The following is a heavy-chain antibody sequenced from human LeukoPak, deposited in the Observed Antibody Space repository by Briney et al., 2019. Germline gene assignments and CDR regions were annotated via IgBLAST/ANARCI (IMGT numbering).Heavy chain of an antibody. Sequence: SETLSLTCTVSGGSISSYYWSWIRQPPGKGLEWIGYIYYGGSTNYNPSLKSRVTISVDTSKNQFSLKLSSVTAADTAVYYCARGLPLGHFDYWGQGTLVTVSS. CDR2: IYYGGST. V-gene: IGHV4-59*01. CDR1: GGSISSYY. D-gene: IGHD3-16*01. J-gene: IGHJ4*02. CDR3: ARGLPLGHFDY.